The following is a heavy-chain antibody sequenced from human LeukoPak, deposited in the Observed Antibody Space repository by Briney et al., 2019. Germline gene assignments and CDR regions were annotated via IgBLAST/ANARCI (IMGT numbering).Heavy chain of an antibody. V-gene: IGHV4-4*07. Sequence: SETLSLTCNASGGSMSSYYWSWIRQPAGKGLEWIGRIYTSGSTNYNPSLKSRVTMSVDTAKNQFSLNLSSVTAADTAVYYCARSRKGSGSYLSPFDYWGQGTLVTVSS. CDR1: GGSMSSYY. J-gene: IGHJ4*02. CDR2: IYTSGST. D-gene: IGHD3-10*01. CDR3: ARSRKGSGSYLSPFDY.